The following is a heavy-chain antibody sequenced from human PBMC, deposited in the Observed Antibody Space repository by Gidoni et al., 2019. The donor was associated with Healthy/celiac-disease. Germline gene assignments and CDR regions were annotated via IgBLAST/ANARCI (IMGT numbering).Heavy chain of an antibody. Sequence: QLQLQESGPGLVKPSETLSLTCTVSGGSISSSSYYWGWIRQPPGKGLEWIGSIYYSGSTYYNPSLKSRVTISVDTSKNQFSLKLSSVTAADTAVYYCARSIGYGSGSYYSDYWGQGTLVTVSS. CDR2: IYYSGST. V-gene: IGHV4-39*01. D-gene: IGHD3-10*01. J-gene: IGHJ4*02. CDR1: GGSISSSSYY. CDR3: ARSIGYGSGSYYSDY.